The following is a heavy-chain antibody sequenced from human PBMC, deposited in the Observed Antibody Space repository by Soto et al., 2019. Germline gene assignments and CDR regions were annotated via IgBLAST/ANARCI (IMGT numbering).Heavy chain of an antibody. CDR1: GYAFSSDA. CDR2: INIGSGNT. V-gene: IGHV1-3*04. D-gene: IGHD2-21*02. J-gene: IGHJ6*04. Sequence: QVQLVQSGAEAKKPGASVKVSCKASGYAFSSDAMHWVRQAPGQRLEWMGWINIGSGNTEYSQNFQDRITITRDTSARTFYMELRGLRSEDTAVYYSAADGGDCGYRLAYYSYIGMPVWGKGTTVPVSS. CDR3: AADGGDCGYRLAYYSYIGMPV.